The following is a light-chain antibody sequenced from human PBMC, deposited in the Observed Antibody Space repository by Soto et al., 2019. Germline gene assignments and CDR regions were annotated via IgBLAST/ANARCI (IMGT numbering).Light chain of an antibody. Sequence: DIQLTQSPSXLSASVGDRVTITCRASQGIRNYLAWYQQKAGKAPKLLIYTASTLQSGVPSRFSGSGSGTEFTLTISSLQPEDFATYFCLQINSFPLTFGGGTKVDIK. CDR3: LQINSFPLT. J-gene: IGKJ4*01. CDR2: TAS. V-gene: IGKV1-9*01. CDR1: QGIRNY.